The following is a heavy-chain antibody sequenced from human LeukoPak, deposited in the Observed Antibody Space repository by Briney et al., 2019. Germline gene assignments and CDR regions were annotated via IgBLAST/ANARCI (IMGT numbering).Heavy chain of an antibody. CDR2: ISYDGSNK. V-gene: IGHV3-30*04. CDR3: AKDSKRWKTYYYESGSYYFES. D-gene: IGHD3-10*01. CDR1: GFTFSRHA. J-gene: IGHJ4*02. Sequence: GGSLRLSCAASGFTFSRHAMHWVRQAPGKGLEWVAVISYDGSNKYYADSVKGRFTISRDNSKNTLYLEMNSLRAEDTAVYYCAKDSKRWKTYYYESGSYYFESWGQGTLVTVSS.